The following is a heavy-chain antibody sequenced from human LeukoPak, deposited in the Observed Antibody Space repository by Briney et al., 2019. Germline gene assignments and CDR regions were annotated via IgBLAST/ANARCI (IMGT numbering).Heavy chain of an antibody. V-gene: IGHV4-39*07. J-gene: IGHJ4*02. D-gene: IGHD2-15*01. CDR2: IYYSGST. CDR1: VGSISGSSYC. Sequence: SETLSLTCTVPVGSISGSSYCWGWIRQPPGKGREWIGSIYYSGSTYYNPSLKSRFTISVDTSKNQFSLKLSSVTAADTAVYYCARGVVAARIFDYWGQGTLVTVSS. CDR3: ARGVVAARIFDY.